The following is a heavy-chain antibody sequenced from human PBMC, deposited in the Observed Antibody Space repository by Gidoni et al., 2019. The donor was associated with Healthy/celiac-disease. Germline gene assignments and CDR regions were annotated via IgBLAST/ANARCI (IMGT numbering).Heavy chain of an antibody. D-gene: IGHD4-17*01. V-gene: IGHV1-3*01. Sequence: VQLVQSGVEGKNPGPSVDVSCKASRYAFPSYAMHWVRQATGQRLEWMGCSNAGNGNTKYSQKFKGRVTITSDTSASTAYMELSSLRSDDTAVYYCARMDYGPPPSAFDIWGQGTMVTVSS. CDR1: RYAFPSYA. J-gene: IGHJ3*02. CDR2: SNAGNGNT. CDR3: ARMDYGPPPSAFDI.